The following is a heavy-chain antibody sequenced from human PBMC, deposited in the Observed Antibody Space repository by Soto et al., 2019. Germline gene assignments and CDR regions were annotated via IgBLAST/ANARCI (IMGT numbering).Heavy chain of an antibody. CDR1: GFTFSTYS. Sequence: KPGGSLRLSCVGSGFTFSTYSINWVRQAPGKGLEWVSSISSRSDIYYADSVKGRFTISRGNAKNSVSLQMNSLRAEDTAVYYCAREYTAWPLAYGLDVWGQGTTGTSP. J-gene: IGHJ6*02. D-gene: IGHD2-2*02. CDR3: AREYTAWPLAYGLDV. V-gene: IGHV3-21*01. CDR2: ISSRSDI.